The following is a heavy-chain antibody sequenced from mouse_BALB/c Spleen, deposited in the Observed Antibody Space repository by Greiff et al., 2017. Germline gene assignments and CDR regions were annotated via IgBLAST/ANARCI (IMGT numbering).Heavy chain of an antibody. CDR3: AKESPNYGNYGGAMDY. CDR2: IDPYNGGT. CDR1: GYAFTSYN. V-gene: IGHV1S135*01. Sequence: VQLQQSGPELVKPGASVKVSCQASGYAFTSYNMYWVKQSHGKSLEWIGYIDPYNGGTSYNQKFKGKATLTVDKSSSTAYMHLNSLTSEDSAVYYCAKESPNYGNYGGAMDYWGQGTSVTVSS. D-gene: IGHD2-1*01. J-gene: IGHJ4*01.